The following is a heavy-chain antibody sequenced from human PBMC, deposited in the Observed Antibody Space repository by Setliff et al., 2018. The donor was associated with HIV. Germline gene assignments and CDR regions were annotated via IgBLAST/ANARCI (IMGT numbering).Heavy chain of an antibody. V-gene: IGHV5-51*01. Sequence: LGESLKISCKASGYTFTNYWIGWVRQMPGKGLEWIGVIYPGDYVTRYGPSFQGQVSISADVSITTAYLQWSSLKASDTAMYYCTRRRRAPGTADLESYWGQGTLVTV. D-gene: IGHD2-21*02. CDR3: TRRRRAPGTADLESY. CDR1: GYTFTNYW. J-gene: IGHJ4*02. CDR2: IYPGDYVT.